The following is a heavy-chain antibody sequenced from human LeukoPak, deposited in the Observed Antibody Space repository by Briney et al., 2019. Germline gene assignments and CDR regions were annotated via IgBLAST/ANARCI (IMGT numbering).Heavy chain of an antibody. Sequence: PSETLSLTCTVSGGSISSSSYYWGWLRQPPGKGLEWIGSIYYSGTTYYNPSLKSRVAISVDTSKNQFSLKLSSVTAADTAVYYCARDWGLTTVTNDAFDIWGQGTMVTVSS. V-gene: IGHV4-39*02. CDR3: ARDWGLTTVTNDAFDI. CDR1: GGSISSSSYY. D-gene: IGHD4-17*01. J-gene: IGHJ3*02. CDR2: IYYSGTT.